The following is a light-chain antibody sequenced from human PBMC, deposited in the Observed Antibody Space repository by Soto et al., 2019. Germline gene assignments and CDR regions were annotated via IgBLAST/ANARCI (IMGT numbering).Light chain of an antibody. J-gene: IGKJ1*01. V-gene: IGKV1-39*01. CDR1: QSISRN. CDR2: AAS. Sequence: DIQMTQSPSSLSASVGDRVTITCRASQSISRNLNWYQQKPGKAPKLLIYAASSLQSGVPSRFSGSGSGSDFTLTISSLQPEDFATYYCQQSYTTPQTFGQGTKVEIE. CDR3: QQSYTTPQT.